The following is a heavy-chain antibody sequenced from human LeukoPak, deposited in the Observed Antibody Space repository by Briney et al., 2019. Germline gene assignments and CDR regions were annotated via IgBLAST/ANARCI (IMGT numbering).Heavy chain of an antibody. CDR1: GGTFSSYA. V-gene: IGHV1-69*13. CDR3: AREIAAAAPVFDY. CDR2: IIPIFGTA. J-gene: IGHJ4*02. Sequence: SVKVSCKASGGTFSSYAISWVRQAPGQGLEWMGEIIPIFGTANYAQKFQGRVTITADESTSTAYMELSSLRSEDTAVYYCAREIAAAAPVFDYWGQGTLVTVSS. D-gene: IGHD6-13*01.